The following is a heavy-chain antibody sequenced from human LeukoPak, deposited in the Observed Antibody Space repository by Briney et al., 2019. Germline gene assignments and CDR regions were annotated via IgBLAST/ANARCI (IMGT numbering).Heavy chain of an antibody. D-gene: IGHD2-21*02. CDR1: GYTLNELS. CDR3: ATVSYCGGDCYFGDAFDI. Sequence: ASVTVSCKVSGYTLNELSMHWVRQAPGKGLEWMGGFDPEDGETIYAQKFQGRVTMTEDTSTDTAYMELSSLRSEDTAVYYCATVSYCGGDCYFGDAFDIWGQGTMVTVSS. J-gene: IGHJ3*02. V-gene: IGHV1-24*01. CDR2: FDPEDGET.